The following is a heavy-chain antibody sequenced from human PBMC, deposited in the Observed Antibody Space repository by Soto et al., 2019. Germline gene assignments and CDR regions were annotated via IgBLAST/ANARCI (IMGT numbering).Heavy chain of an antibody. D-gene: IGHD3-22*01. V-gene: IGHV3-30*18. CDR1: GFTFSSYG. CDR2: ISYDGSNK. J-gene: IGHJ3*02. CDR3: ANLVVVTDAFDI. Sequence: GGSLRLSCAASGFTFSSYGMHWVRQAPGKGLEWVAVISYDGSNKYYEDSVKGRFTISRDNSKNTLYLQMNSLRAEDTAVYYGANLVVVTDAFDIWGQGTMVTVSS.